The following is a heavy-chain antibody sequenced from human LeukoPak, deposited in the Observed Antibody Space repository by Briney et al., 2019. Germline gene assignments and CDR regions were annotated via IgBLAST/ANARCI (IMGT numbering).Heavy chain of an antibody. J-gene: IGHJ4*02. CDR1: GFTFSNYA. Sequence: GGSLRLSCAASGFTFSNYAMNWVRQAPGKGLEWVSGITGGGGSTYYADSVKGRFTISRDNSKNTVYLQMNSLRAVDSAVYYRAKKFFNNGVCLTGYFDYWGQGTLVTVSS. CDR2: ITGGGGST. CDR3: AKKFFNNGVCLTGYFDY. D-gene: IGHD2-8*01. V-gene: IGHV3-23*01.